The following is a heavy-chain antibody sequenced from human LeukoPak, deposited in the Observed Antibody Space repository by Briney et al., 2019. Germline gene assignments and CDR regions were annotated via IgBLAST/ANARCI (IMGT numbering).Heavy chain of an antibody. CDR1: GGSFSGYY. CDR3: ARGPSPGGLAYYFDY. D-gene: IGHD6-19*01. Sequence: PSETLSLTCAVYGGSFSGYYWSWIRQPPGKGLEWIGEINHSGSTNYNPSLKSRVTISVDTSKNQLSLKLSSVTAADTAVYYCARGPSPGGLAYYFDYWGQGTLVTVSS. CDR2: INHSGST. V-gene: IGHV4-34*01. J-gene: IGHJ4*02.